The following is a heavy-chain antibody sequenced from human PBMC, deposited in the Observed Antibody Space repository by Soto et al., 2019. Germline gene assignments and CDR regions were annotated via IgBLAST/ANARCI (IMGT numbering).Heavy chain of an antibody. D-gene: IGHD6-19*01. V-gene: IGHV3-74*01. Sequence: EVQLVESGGGLVQPGGSLRLSCAASGFTFSSYWMHWVRQAPGKGLVWVSRINSDGSSTSYADSVKGRFTIYRDNAKNTMYLQMNSQRAEDTAVYYCARRRGSSGWKTNFDYWGQGTLVTVSS. J-gene: IGHJ4*02. CDR3: ARRRGSSGWKTNFDY. CDR2: INSDGSST. CDR1: GFTFSSYW.